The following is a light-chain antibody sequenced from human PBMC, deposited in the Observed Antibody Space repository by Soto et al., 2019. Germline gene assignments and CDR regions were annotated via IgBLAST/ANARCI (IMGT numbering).Light chain of an antibody. CDR2: AAS. CDR1: QNIVNH. V-gene: IGKV1-39*01. J-gene: IGKJ1*01. Sequence: DIQMTQSPSSLTASVGDTVTITCRTRQNIVNHVNWYQQRPGKAPDLLISAASTLQSGDPSRFRGSGSGTVVALTISRLQPEDFATYYCQQPYSGRTFGQGTRLEIK. CDR3: QQPYSGRT.